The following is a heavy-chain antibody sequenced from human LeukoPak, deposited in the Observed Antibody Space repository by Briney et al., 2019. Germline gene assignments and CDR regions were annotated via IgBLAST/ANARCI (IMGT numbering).Heavy chain of an antibody. CDR1: GFTFSSYG. V-gene: IGHV3-23*01. J-gene: IGHJ4*02. Sequence: HTGGSLRLSCAASGFTFSSYGMSWVRQAPGKGLEWVSAFSGSGGGTYYADSVKGWFTISRDNSKNTLYLQMNSLRAEDTAVYYCAKSSPTTGWYWGQGALVTVSS. CDR2: FSGSGGGT. CDR3: AKSSPTTGWY. D-gene: IGHD1-14*01.